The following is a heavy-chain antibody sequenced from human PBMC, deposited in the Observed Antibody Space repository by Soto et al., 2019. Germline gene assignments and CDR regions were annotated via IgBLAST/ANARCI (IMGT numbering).Heavy chain of an antibody. CDR3: AKDWSYYYDSIGYSHY. CDR1: GYTFTGYY. Sequence: ASVKVSCEDSGYTFTGYYMHWLRQAPGQGLEWMGWINPNSGGTNYAQKFQGRVTMTRDTSISTAYMELSSLRSDDTAVYYCAKDWSYYYDSIGYSHYWGQGPLVTVSS. J-gene: IGHJ4*02. V-gene: IGHV1-2*02. CDR2: INPNSGGT. D-gene: IGHD3-22*01.